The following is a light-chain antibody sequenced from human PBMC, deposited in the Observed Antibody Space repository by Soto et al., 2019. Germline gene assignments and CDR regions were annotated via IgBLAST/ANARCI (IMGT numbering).Light chain of an antibody. CDR1: QNIRSW. CDR3: QQYDEYPLT. Sequence: DIQMTQSPSTLSASVGDRVTITCRASQNIRSWLAWYQQRPGKVPNLLIWDTSKLQSGVPSRFSGSGSGTEFTLTIASLQRDDFATYWCQQYDEYPLTFGGWTKVEHK. CDR2: DTS. J-gene: IGKJ4*01. V-gene: IGKV1-5*01.